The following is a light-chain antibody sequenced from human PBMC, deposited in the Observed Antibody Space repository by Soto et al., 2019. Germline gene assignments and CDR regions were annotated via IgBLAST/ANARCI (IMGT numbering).Light chain of an antibody. J-gene: IGLJ1*01. Sequence: QSVLTQPPSVSGAPGQRVTIACTGSSSNIGAGYDVHWYQQLPGTAPKLLIFGNSNRPSGVPDRFSASKSGTSASLAITGLQAEDEADYYCQSFDSSLIASYAFGTGTKVTVL. V-gene: IGLV1-40*01. CDR3: QSFDSSLIASYA. CDR1: SSNIGAGYD. CDR2: GNS.